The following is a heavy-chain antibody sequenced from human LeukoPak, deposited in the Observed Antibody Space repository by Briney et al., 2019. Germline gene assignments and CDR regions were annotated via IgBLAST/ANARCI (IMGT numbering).Heavy chain of an antibody. V-gene: IGHV4-61*01. CDR1: GGSVSSGSYY. CDR3: ARRTSPNTFDY. J-gene: IGHJ4*02. Sequence: PSETLSLTCTASGGSVSSGSYYWSWIRQPPGKGLEWIGYIYYSGNINYNPSLKSRVTISVDTSKNQFSLKLSSVTAADTAVYYCARRTSPNTFDYWGQGTLVTVSS. D-gene: IGHD6-6*01. CDR2: IYYSGNI.